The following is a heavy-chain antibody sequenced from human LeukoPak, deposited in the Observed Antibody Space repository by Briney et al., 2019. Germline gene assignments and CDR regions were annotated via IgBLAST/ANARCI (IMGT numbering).Heavy chain of an antibody. D-gene: IGHD3-10*01. Sequence: GASVKVSCKASGYTFTSYYMHWVRQATGQGLEWMGWMNPNSGNTGYAQKFQGRVTMTRNTSISTAYMELSSLRSEDTAVYYCATPRRLLWFGELLRLDYWGQGTLVTVSS. J-gene: IGHJ4*02. CDR2: MNPNSGNT. CDR3: ATPRRLLWFGELLRLDY. V-gene: IGHV1-8*02. CDR1: GYTFTSYY.